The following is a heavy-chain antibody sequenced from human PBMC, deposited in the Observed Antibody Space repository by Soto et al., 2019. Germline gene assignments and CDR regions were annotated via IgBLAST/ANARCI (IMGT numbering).Heavy chain of an antibody. CDR3: ARESEDLTSNFDY. J-gene: IGHJ4*02. Sequence: VGSLRLSCAASGFTFSRYSMNWVRQAPGKGLEWVSSISSTTNYIYYADSMKGRFTVSRDNAKNSVYLDMNSLSAEDTAVYYCARESEDLTSNFDYWGQGTLVTVSS. CDR2: ISSTTNYI. CDR1: GFTFSRYS. V-gene: IGHV3-21*01.